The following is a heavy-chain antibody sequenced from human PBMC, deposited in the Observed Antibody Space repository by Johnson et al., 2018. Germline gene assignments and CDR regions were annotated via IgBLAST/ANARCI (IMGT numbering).Heavy chain of an antibody. J-gene: IGHJ4*02. Sequence: VQLVESGGGLAKPGGSLRLCCAASGFYLDTYSMNWVRQAPGKGLEWVSSISSTSTYVYYADSVKGRFPISRDNAKTSLYLQMNSLRDEDTAVFYCARDASGGGLRVIDFWGQGTLVTVSS. CDR3: ARDASGGGLRVIDF. D-gene: IGHD2-15*01. CDR1: GFYLDTYS. CDR2: ISSTSTYV. V-gene: IGHV3-21*01.